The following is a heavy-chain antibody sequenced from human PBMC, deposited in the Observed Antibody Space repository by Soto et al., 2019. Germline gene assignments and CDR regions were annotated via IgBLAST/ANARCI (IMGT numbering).Heavy chain of an antibody. Sequence: SVKVSCKASGGTFSSYAISWVRQAPGQGLEWMGGIIPIFGTANYAQKFQGRVTITADESTSTAYMELSSLRSEDTAVYYCARVREMATITSFDYWGQGTRVTFSS. D-gene: IGHD5-12*01. CDR1: GGTFSSYA. V-gene: IGHV1-69*13. CDR2: IIPIFGTA. J-gene: IGHJ4*02. CDR3: ARVREMATITSFDY.